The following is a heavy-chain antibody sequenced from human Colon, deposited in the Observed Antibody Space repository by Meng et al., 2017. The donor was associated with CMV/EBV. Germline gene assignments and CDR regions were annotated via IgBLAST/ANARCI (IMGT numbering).Heavy chain of an antibody. CDR2: IYYSGST. CDR1: GGSISSYY. D-gene: IGHD1-1*01. Sequence: SETLSLTCTVSGGSISSYYWSWIRQPPGKGLEWIGYIYYSGSTNYNPSLKSRVTISVDTSKNQFSLKLSSVTAADTAEYFCARGLGHASNNSHDSWGQGTLVTVSS. CDR3: ARGLGHASNNSHDS. J-gene: IGHJ4*02. V-gene: IGHV4-59*01.